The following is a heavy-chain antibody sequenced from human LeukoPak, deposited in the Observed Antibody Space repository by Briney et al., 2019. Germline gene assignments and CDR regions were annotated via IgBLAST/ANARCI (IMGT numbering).Heavy chain of an antibody. D-gene: IGHD6-19*01. CDR2: IHTSGST. CDR1: AGSISSNY. V-gene: IGHV4-4*07. J-gene: IGHJ4*02. Sequence: PSETLSLTCTVSAGSISSNYWSWIRQPAGKGLEWIGRIHTSGSTNYNPSLKSRVTMSVDTSKNQFSLNLSSVTAADTAVYYCARPRSSSGWDGDFDSWGQGTLVTVSS. CDR3: ARPRSSSGWDGDFDS.